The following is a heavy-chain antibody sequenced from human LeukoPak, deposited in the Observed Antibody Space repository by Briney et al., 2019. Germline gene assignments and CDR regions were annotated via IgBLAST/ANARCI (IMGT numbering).Heavy chain of an antibody. CDR1: GYTFTSYG. CDR2: ISAYSGNT. V-gene: IGHV1-18*01. Sequence: ASVKVSCKASGYTFTSYGISWVRQAPGQGLEWMGWISAYSGNTDYAQRLQGRITMTKDTPTSTAYMELRSLRSDDTAVYYCARDLTSSWKYGEIDFWGQGTRVTVSS. D-gene: IGHD1-7*01. CDR3: ARDLTSSWKYGEIDF. J-gene: IGHJ4*02.